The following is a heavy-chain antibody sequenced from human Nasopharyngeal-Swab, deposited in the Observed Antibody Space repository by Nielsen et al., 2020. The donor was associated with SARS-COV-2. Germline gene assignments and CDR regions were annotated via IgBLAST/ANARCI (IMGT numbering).Heavy chain of an antibody. V-gene: IGHV1-69*04. D-gene: IGHD6-19*01. CDR1: GGTFSSYA. J-gene: IGHJ4*02. Sequence: SVKVSCKASGGTFSSYAISWVRQAPGQGLEWMGRIIPILGIANHAQKFQGRVTITADKSTSTAYMELSSLSSEDTAVYYCARGDGDSSGWYTNGDYFDYWGQGTLVTVSS. CDR3: ARGDGDSSGWYTNGDYFDY. CDR2: IIPILGIA.